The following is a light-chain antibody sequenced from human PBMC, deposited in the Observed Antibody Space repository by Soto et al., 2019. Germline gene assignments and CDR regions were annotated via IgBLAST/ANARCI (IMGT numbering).Light chain of an antibody. Sequence: QSVLTQPPSVSGAPGQWVTISCTGSSSNIGAGYDVYWYQQLPGTAPKLLIYGNSNRPSGVAGRFSGSKSGTSASLAITGLQADEEDDYYCQSYDSSLSGSVFGGGTKLTVL. V-gene: IGLV1-40*01. CDR3: QSYDSSLSGSV. CDR2: GNS. CDR1: SSNIGAGYD. J-gene: IGLJ3*02.